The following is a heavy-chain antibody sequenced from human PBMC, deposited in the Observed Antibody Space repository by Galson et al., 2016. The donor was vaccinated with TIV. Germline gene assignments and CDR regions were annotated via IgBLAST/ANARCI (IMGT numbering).Heavy chain of an antibody. J-gene: IGHJ6*02. D-gene: IGHD2-8*01. V-gene: IGHV1-69-2*01. Sequence: VKVSCKASGYTFTDYYMHWMQQAPGKGFEWMGHIDPEDGQTKYAARFQGRITMTADTSTDTAYLELSSLRSEDTAIYYCTTVRLRGSGGMDVWGQGTTVTVSS. CDR3: TTVRLRGSGGMDV. CDR1: GYTFTDYY. CDR2: IDPEDGQT.